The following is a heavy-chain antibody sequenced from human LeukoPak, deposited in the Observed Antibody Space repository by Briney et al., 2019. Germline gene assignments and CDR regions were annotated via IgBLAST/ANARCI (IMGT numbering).Heavy chain of an antibody. V-gene: IGHV3-20*04. CDR1: GFTFDDYG. CDR3: ARGRGYGDYIGHFDY. J-gene: IGHJ4*02. Sequence: GGSLRLSCAASGFTFDDYGMSWVRQAPGEGLEWVSGINWNGGSTGYADSVKGRFTISRDNAKNSLYLQMNSLRAEDSALYYCARGRGYGDYIGHFDYWGQGTLVTVSS. D-gene: IGHD4-17*01. CDR2: INWNGGST.